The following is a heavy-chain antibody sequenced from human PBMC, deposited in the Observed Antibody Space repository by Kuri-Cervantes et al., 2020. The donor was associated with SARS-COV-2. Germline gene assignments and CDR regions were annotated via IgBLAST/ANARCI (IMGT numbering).Heavy chain of an antibody. CDR3: ARGYHYFDL. CDR2: IYPGDSDT. V-gene: IGHV5-51*01. D-gene: IGHD5-18*01. Sequence: KVSCKASGYSLTTYWIGWVRQMPGKGLEWMGIIYPGDSDTTYSPSFQGQVTISADKSISTAYLQWSSLKASDTAMYYCARGYHYFDLWGRGTLVTVSS. J-gene: IGHJ2*01. CDR1: GYSLTTYW.